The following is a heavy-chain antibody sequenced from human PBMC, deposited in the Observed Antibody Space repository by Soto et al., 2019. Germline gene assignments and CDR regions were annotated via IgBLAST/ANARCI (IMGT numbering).Heavy chain of an antibody. CDR3: ARGKYYDFLSGYYTFDP. Sequence: GASAKVSCKASGYTFTIYGISLVRQAPGQGLEWMGWISAYNGNTNYAQKLQSRVTMTTDTSTSTAYMELTSLRSDDTAVYYCARGKYYDFLSGYYTFDPRGQGTLVTVSS. D-gene: IGHD3-3*01. V-gene: IGHV1-18*01. CDR2: ISAYNGNT. J-gene: IGHJ5*02. CDR1: GYTFTIYG.